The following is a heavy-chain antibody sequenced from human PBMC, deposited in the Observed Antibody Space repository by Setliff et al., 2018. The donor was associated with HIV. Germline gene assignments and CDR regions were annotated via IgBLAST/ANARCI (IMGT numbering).Heavy chain of an antibody. D-gene: IGHD1-26*01. CDR1: GYSISSGYY. CDR3: ARLDDSGSYYENAFDI. CDR2: INHSGST. Sequence: PSETLSLTCAVSGYSISSGYYWSWIRQPPGKGLEWIGEINHSGSTSYNPSLKSRVTISVDTSKNQFSLKLSSVTAADTAVYYCARLDDSGSYYENAFDIWGQGAMVTVSS. V-gene: IGHV4-38-2*01. J-gene: IGHJ3*02.